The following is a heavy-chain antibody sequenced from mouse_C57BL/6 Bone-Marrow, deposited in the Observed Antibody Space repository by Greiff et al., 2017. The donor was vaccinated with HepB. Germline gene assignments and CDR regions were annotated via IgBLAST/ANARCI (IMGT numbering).Heavy chain of an antibody. CDR1: GYSITSGYY. CDR3: AREKTAQATSPYAMDY. J-gene: IGHJ4*01. CDR2: ISYDGSN. D-gene: IGHD3-2*02. Sequence: VQLKESGPGLVKPSQSLSLTCSVTGYSITSGYYWNWIRQFPGNKLEWMGYISYDGSNNYNPSLKNRISITRDTSKNQFFLKLNSVTTEDTATYYCAREKTAQATSPYAMDYWGQGTSVTVSS. V-gene: IGHV3-6*01.